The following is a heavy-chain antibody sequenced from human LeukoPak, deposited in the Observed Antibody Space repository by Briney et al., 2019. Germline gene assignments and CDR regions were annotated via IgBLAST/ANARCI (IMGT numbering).Heavy chain of an antibody. D-gene: IGHD1-7*01. CDR1: GGTFSSYT. CDR2: IVPILGIA. V-gene: IGHV1-69*02. J-gene: IGHJ4*02. Sequence: SVKVSCKASGGTFSSYTISWARQAPGQGLEWMGRIVPILGIANYAQKFQGRVTITADKSTSTAYMELSSLRSEDTAVYYCASIPDNWNYQPFFDYWGQGTLVTVSS. CDR3: ASIPDNWNYQPFFDY.